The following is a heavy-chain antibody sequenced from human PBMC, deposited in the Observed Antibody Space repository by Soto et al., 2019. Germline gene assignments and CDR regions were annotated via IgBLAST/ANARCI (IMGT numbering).Heavy chain of an antibody. D-gene: IGHD3-22*01. Sequence: SLRLSCAASGFTFDDYAMHWVRQAPGKGLEWVSGISWNSGSIGYADSVTGRFTISRDNAKNSLYLQMNSLRAEDTALYSCAKAISRLIVVVTPGYWGQGTLVTVS. CDR1: GFTFDDYA. J-gene: IGHJ4*02. CDR3: AKAISRLIVVVTPGY. V-gene: IGHV3-9*01. CDR2: ISWNSGSI.